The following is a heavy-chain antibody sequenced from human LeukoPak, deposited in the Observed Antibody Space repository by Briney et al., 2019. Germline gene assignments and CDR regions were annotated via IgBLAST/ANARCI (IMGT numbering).Heavy chain of an antibody. J-gene: IGHJ3*02. Sequence: GGSLRLSCAASGFTFSGYCMSWVRHAPGKGLEWVANINHDGSEKYYADSVNGRFTISRDNAKNSLFLQMNSLRAEDTAVYYCARDWQWQQLDGDAFDIWGQGTMVTVSS. D-gene: IGHD6-13*01. V-gene: IGHV3-7*04. CDR1: GFTFSGYC. CDR3: ARDWQWQQLDGDAFDI. CDR2: INHDGSEK.